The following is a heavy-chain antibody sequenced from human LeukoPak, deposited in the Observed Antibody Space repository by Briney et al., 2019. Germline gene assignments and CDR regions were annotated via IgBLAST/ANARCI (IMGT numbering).Heavy chain of an antibody. CDR2: ISGSGGST. CDR3: AIYIVVVPAANEYFQH. Sequence: GGSLRLSCAASGFTFSSYAMSWVRQAPGKGLEWVLAISGSGGSTYYADSVKGRFTISRDNSKNTLYLQMNSLRAEDTAVYYCAIYIVVVPAANEYFQHWGQGTLVTVSS. V-gene: IGHV3-23*01. J-gene: IGHJ1*01. D-gene: IGHD2-2*01. CDR1: GFTFSSYA.